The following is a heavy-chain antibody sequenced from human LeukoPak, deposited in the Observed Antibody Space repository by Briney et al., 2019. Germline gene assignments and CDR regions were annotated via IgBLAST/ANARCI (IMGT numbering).Heavy chain of an antibody. J-gene: IGHJ6*04. CDR2: IIPIFGTA. CDR3: ARGGYGSGAYYHYYGMDV. CDR1: GGTFSSYA. V-gene: IGHV1-69*01. D-gene: IGHD3-10*01. Sequence: SVKASCKASGGTFSSYAISWVRQAPGQGLEWMGGIIPIFGTANYAQKFQGRVTITADESTSTAYMELSSLRSEDTAVYYCARGGYGSGAYYHYYGMDVWGKGTTVTVSS.